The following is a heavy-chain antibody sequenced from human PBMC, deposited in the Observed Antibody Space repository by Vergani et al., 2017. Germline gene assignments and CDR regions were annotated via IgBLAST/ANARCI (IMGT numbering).Heavy chain of an antibody. D-gene: IGHD6-19*01. CDR2: ISGSGGSK. CDR3: AKVPPGIAVAGSDR. Sequence: VQLVESGGGLVKPGGSLRLSCAASGFTFSDYYMSWIRQAPGKGLEWVSAISGSGGSKYYADSVKGRFTISRDNSKNTLYLQMNSLRAEDTAVYYFAKVPPGIAVAGSDRWGQGTLVTVSS. CDR1: GFTFSDYY. J-gene: IGHJ4*02. V-gene: IGHV3-23*04.